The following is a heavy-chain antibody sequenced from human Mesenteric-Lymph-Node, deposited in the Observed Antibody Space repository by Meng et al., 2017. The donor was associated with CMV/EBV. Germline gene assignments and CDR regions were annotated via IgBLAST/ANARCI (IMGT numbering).Heavy chain of an antibody. D-gene: IGHD6-13*01. CDR1: GGTFSSYT. CDR2: IIPILGIA. Sequence: QVQLVQSGAEVTKPGSSVTVSCKASGGTFSSYTISWVRQAPGQGLEWMGRIIPILGIANYAQKFQGRVTITAEKSTSTAYMELSSLRSEDTAVYYCAGGIAAAGSRWFDYWGPGTLVTVSS. J-gene: IGHJ5*01. V-gene: IGHV1-69*02. CDR3: AGGIAAAGSRWFDY.